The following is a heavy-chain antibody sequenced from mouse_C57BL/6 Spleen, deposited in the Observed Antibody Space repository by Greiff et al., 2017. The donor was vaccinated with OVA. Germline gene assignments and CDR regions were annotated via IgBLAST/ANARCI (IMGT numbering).Heavy chain of an antibody. CDR2: INPNNGGT. Sequence: EVQLLQSGPGLVKPGASVKLSCTASGYTFTDYYMTWVQQSPGKSLEWIGDINPNNGGTYYNHKFKGRATLTVDKSSSTAYMELRSLTSEDSAVYYCARILFDYWGQGTTLTVSS. J-gene: IGHJ2*01. V-gene: IGHV1-26*01. CDR1: GYTFTDYY. CDR3: ARILFDY.